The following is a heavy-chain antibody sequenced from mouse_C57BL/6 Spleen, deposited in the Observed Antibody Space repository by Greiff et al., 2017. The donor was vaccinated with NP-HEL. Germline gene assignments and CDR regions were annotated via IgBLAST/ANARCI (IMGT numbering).Heavy chain of an antibody. CDR2: IDPSDSYT. V-gene: IGHV1-69*01. J-gene: IGHJ3*01. CDR3: ARGGETGPFAY. CDR1: GYTFTSYW. D-gene: IGHD4-1*01. Sequence: QVQLQQSGAELVMPGASVKLSCKASGYTFTSYWMHWVKQRPGQGLEWIGEIDPSDSYTNYNQKFKGKSTLTVDKSSSTAYMQLSSLTSEDSAVYYCARGGETGPFAYWGQGTLVTVSA.